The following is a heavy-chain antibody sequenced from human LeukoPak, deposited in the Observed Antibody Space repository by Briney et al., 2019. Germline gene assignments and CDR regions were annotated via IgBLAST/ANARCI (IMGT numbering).Heavy chain of an antibody. D-gene: IGHD2-2*01. CDR1: GFTFSSYG. CDR3: AKVGGRSTSRVVHYYFDY. Sequence: GGSLRLSCAASGFTFSSYGMHWVRQAPGKGLEWVAFIRYDGSNKYYADSVKGRFTISRDNSKNTLYLQMNSLRAEDTAVYYCAKVGGRSTSRVVHYYFDYWGQGTLVTVSS. V-gene: IGHV3-30*02. CDR2: IRYDGSNK. J-gene: IGHJ4*02.